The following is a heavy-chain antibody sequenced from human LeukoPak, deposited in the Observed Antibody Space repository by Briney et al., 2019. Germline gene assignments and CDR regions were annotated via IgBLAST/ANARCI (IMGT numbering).Heavy chain of an antibody. V-gene: IGHV3-48*01. CDR3: ARVNDYDSGSLYRPIDY. D-gene: IGHD3-10*01. CDR2: ISSTSSTI. J-gene: IGHJ4*02. CDR1: GFTFSSYS. Sequence: GGSLRLFCAASGFTFSSYSMNWVRQAPGKGLEWVSYISSTSSTIYYADSVKGRFTISRDTAKNSLYLQMNSLRAEDTAVYSCARVNDYDSGSLYRPIDYWGQGTLVTVSS.